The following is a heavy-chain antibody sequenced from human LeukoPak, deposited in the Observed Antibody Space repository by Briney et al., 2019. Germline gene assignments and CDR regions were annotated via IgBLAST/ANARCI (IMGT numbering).Heavy chain of an antibody. J-gene: IGHJ4*02. V-gene: IGHV3-30-3*01. Sequence: GGSLRLSCAASGFTFSSYAMHWVRQAPGKGLEWVAVISYDGSNKYYADSVKGRFTISRDNSKNTLYLQMNSLRAEDTAVYYCARESIAVAGTKDYWGQGTLVTVSS. CDR1: GFTFSSYA. D-gene: IGHD6-19*01. CDR2: ISYDGSNK. CDR3: ARESIAVAGTKDY.